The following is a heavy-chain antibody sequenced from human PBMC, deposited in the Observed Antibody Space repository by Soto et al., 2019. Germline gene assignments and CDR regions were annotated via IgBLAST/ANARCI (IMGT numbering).Heavy chain of an antibody. CDR1: GGSFSGYY. V-gene: IGHV4-34*01. J-gene: IGHJ4*02. D-gene: IGHD2-2*01. CDR3: ARGDCSSHSCYIRTFDY. CDR2: INHSGST. Sequence: QVQLQQCGAGLVTPSETLSLTCAVYGGSFSGYYWSWIRQPPGKGLEWIGEINHSGSTNYNPSLKSRVTISVDTSHDRFSLKLSSVDAAHTAVYYCARGDCSSHSCYIRTFDYWCQGTLVTVSS.